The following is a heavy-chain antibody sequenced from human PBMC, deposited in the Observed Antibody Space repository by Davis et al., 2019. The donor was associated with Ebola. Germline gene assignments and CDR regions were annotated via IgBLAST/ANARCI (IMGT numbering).Heavy chain of an antibody. J-gene: IGHJ5*02. CDR1: GFTFSNYE. V-gene: IGHV3-7*01. Sequence: PGGSLRLSCAASGFTFSNYEMAWVRQAPGKGLEWVAHISPDGSQKYYVDSTKGRFTISRDNAENSLYLQMNSLGAEDTAIYYCLSWGSTGNHWGQGTRVSVSS. CDR2: ISPDGSQK. CDR3: LSWGSTGNH. D-gene: IGHD7-27*01.